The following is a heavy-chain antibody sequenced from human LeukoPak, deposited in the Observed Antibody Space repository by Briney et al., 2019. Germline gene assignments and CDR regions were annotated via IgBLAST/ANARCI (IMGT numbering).Heavy chain of an antibody. CDR2: ISSSSSTI. J-gene: IGHJ4*02. CDR3: ATFPVVGATSPDY. V-gene: IGHV3-48*04. CDR1: GFTFSSYS. Sequence: GGSLRLSCAASGFTFSSYSMNWVRQAPGKGLEWVSYISSSSSTIYYADSVKGRFTISRDNAKNSLYLQMNSLRAEDTAVYYCATFPVVGATSPDYWGQGTLVTVSS. D-gene: IGHD2-15*01.